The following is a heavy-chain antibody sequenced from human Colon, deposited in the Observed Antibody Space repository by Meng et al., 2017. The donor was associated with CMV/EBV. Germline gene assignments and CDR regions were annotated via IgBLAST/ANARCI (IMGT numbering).Heavy chain of an antibody. Sequence: HLQPSGCGPRTVNPSETLSLTCTVSGGSISSRSYYWGWIRQPPGKGLEWIGSIYYSGSTYYNPSLKSRVTISVDTSKNQFSLKLSSVTAADTAVYYCARATLTIFGVVIPPHWFDPWGQGTLVTVSS. CDR2: IYYSGST. D-gene: IGHD3-3*01. J-gene: IGHJ5*02. V-gene: IGHV4-39*07. CDR1: GGSISSRSYY. CDR3: ARATLTIFGVVIPPHWFDP.